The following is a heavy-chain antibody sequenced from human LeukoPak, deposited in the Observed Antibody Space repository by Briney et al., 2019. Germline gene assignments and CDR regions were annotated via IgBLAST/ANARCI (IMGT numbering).Heavy chain of an antibody. CDR1: GFTVSSNY. CDR2: IYSGGST. V-gene: IGHV3-53*01. J-gene: IGHJ4*02. CDR3: ARGYCSSTSCYDLDY. D-gene: IGHD2-2*01. Sequence: PGGSLRLSCAASGFTVSSNYMSWVRQAPGKGLEWVSVIYSGGSTYYADSVKGRFTISRDNAKNSLYLQMNSLRAEDTAVYYCARGYCSSTSCYDLDYWGQGTLVTVSS.